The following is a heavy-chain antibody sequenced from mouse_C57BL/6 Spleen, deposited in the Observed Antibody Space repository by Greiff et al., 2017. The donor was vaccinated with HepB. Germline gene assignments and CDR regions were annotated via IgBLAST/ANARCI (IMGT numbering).Heavy chain of an antibody. CDR1: GYTFTSYL. CDR2: IYPGNSDT. Sequence: EVQLQQSGTVLARPGASVKMSCKTSGYTFTSYLMHWVKQRPGQGLEWIGAIYPGNSDTSYNQKFKGKAKLTAVTSASTAYMELSSLTNEDSAVYYCTRTTTEVDYWYFDVWGTGTTVTVSS. V-gene: IGHV1-5*01. J-gene: IGHJ1*03. D-gene: IGHD1-1*01. CDR3: TRTTTEVDYWYFDV.